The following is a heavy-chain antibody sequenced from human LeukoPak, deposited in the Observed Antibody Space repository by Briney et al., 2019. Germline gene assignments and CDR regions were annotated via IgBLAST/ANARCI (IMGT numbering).Heavy chain of an antibody. V-gene: IGHV3-23*01. D-gene: IGHD3-10*01. J-gene: IGHJ3*02. CDR1: GFTFSSYS. CDR3: AKDHYVSGRYDAFDI. Sequence: QTGGSLRLSCAASGFTFSSYSMNWVRQAPGEGLEWVSSITTSGGSTYYADSVKGRFTISRDNAKNTLYLQMNSLRAEDTAVYYCAKDHYVSGRYDAFDIWGQGTMVTVSS. CDR2: ITTSGGST.